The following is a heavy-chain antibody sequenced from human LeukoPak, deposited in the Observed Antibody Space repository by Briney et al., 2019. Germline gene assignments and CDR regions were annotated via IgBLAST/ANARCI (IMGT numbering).Heavy chain of an antibody. CDR3: ARDLDYGDYAHYYYGMDV. CDR2: IYTSGST. D-gene: IGHD4-17*01. J-gene: IGHJ6*02. Sequence: PSETLSLTCTVSGGSISSYYWSWIRQPAGKGLEWIGRIYTSGSTNYNPSLKSRVTMSVDTSKNQFSLKLSSVTAADTAVYYCARDLDYGDYAHYYYGMDVWGQGTTVTVSS. CDR1: GGSISSYY. V-gene: IGHV4-4*07.